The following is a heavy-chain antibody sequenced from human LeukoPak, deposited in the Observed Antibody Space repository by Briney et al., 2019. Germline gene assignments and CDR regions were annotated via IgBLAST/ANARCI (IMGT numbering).Heavy chain of an antibody. V-gene: IGHV1-2*06. CDR3: ARRTPEGATDY. Sequence: ASVKVSCKASGYTFTGYYMHWVRQAPGQGLEWMGRINPNSGGTNYAQKFQGRVTMTRDTSISTAYMELSSLRSDDTAVYYCARRTPEGATDYWGQGTLVIVTS. D-gene: IGHD4/OR15-4a*01. CDR1: GYTFTGYY. CDR2: INPNSGGT. J-gene: IGHJ4*02.